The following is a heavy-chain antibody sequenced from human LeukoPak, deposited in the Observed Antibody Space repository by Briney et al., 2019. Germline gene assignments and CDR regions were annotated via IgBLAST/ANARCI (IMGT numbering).Heavy chain of an antibody. J-gene: IGHJ4*02. CDR1: GFTFSSYA. CDR2: INHSGST. Sequence: GSLRLSCAASGFTFSSYAMSWVRQAPGKGLEWIGEINHSGSTNYNPSLKSRVTISVDTSKNQFSLKLSSVTAADTAVYYCARGAGDYARYYFDYWGQGTLVTVSS. V-gene: IGHV4-34*01. CDR3: ARGAGDYARYYFDY. D-gene: IGHD4-17*01.